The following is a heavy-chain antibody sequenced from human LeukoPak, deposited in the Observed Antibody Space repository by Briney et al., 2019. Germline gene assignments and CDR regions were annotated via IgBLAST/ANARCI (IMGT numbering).Heavy chain of an antibody. Sequence: GGSLRLSCAASGFTFISYAMSWVRQAPGKGLEWVSTISGSGGSTFYAGSVKGRFTFSRDNSKNTLFLQMNSLRAEDTAIYYCAKIAAAGYYFYSMDVWGRGTTVTVSS. J-gene: IGHJ6*03. CDR3: AKIAAAGYYFYSMDV. CDR1: GFTFISYA. CDR2: ISGSGGST. V-gene: IGHV3-23*01. D-gene: IGHD6-13*01.